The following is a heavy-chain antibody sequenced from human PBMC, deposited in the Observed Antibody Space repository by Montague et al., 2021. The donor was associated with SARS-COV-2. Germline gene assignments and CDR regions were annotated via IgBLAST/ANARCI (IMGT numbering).Heavy chain of an antibody. J-gene: IGHJ6*03. Sequence: SETLSLTCTVSGGSISSYYWSWIRQPPGKGLEWIGYIYYSGSTNYNPSLKSRVTISVDTSKNQSSLKLSSVTAAGTAVYYCAGTYYDFWSGFIHYYYMDVWGKGTTVTVSS. CDR1: GGSISSYY. CDR2: IYYSGST. D-gene: IGHD3-3*01. V-gene: IGHV4-59*01. CDR3: AGTYYDFWSGFIHYYYMDV.